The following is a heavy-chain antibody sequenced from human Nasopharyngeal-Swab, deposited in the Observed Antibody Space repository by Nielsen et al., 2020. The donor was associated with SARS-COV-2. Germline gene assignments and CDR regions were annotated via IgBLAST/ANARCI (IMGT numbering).Heavy chain of an antibody. V-gene: IGHV4-59*01. Sequence: WIRQPPGKGLEWIGYIYYSGSTNYNPSLKSRVTISVDTSKNQFCLKLSSVTAADTAVYYCARGGRGIFGVVTNFDYWGQGTLVTVSS. D-gene: IGHD3-3*01. CDR2: IYYSGST. J-gene: IGHJ4*02. CDR3: ARGGRGIFGVVTNFDY.